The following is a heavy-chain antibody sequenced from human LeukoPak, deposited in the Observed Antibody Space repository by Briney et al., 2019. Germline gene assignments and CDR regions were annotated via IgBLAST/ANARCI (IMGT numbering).Heavy chain of an antibody. CDR1: GGSFSGYY. V-gene: IGHV4-34*01. D-gene: IGHD2-15*01. Sequence: PSETLSLTCAVYGGSFSGYYWSWIRQPPGKGLEWIGEINHSGSTNYNPSLKSRVTISVDTSKNQFSLKLSSVTAADTAVYYCARAPPRYCSGGSCYSGLDYWGQGTLVTVSS. CDR3: ARAPPRYCSGGSCYSGLDY. J-gene: IGHJ4*02. CDR2: INHSGST.